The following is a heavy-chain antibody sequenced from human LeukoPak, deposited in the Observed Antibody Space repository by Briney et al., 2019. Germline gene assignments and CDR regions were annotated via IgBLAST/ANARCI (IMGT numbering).Heavy chain of an antibody. Sequence: GRSLRLSCAASGFTFSSYGMPWVRQAPGKGLEWVAVIWYDGSNKYYADSVKGRFTISRDNSKNTLYLQMNSLRAEDTAVYYCASGGSESSGSAFDIWGQGIMVTVSS. CDR3: ASGGSESSGSAFDI. J-gene: IGHJ3*02. CDR2: IWYDGSNK. CDR1: GFTFSSYG. V-gene: IGHV3-33*01. D-gene: IGHD6-19*01.